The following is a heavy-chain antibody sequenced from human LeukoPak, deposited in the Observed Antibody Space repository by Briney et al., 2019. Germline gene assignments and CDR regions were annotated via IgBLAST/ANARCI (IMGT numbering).Heavy chain of an antibody. D-gene: IGHD2-15*01. Sequence: SETLSLTCTVSGGSISNYYWTWVRQPPGKGLEWIGYVYHTGSTNYNPSLKSRVTISIDTSKNQFSLKLSSVTAADTAVYYCARPSGGFFFDYWGQGTPVTVSS. CDR3: ARPSGGFFFDY. CDR1: GGSISNYY. V-gene: IGHV4-59*12. CDR2: VYHTGST. J-gene: IGHJ4*02.